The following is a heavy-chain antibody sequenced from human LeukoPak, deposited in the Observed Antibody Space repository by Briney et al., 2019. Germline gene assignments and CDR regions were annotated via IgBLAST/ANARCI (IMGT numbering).Heavy chain of an antibody. V-gene: IGHV4-34*01. CDR3: ANGQSIAARRGRDAFDI. CDR2: INHSGST. Sequence: SETLSLTCAVYGGSFSGYYWSWIRQPPGKGLEWIGEINHSGSTNYNPSLKSRVTISVDTSKNQFSLKLSSVTAADTAVYYCANGQSIAARRGRDAFDIWGQGTTVTVSS. J-gene: IGHJ3*02. CDR1: GGSFSGYY. D-gene: IGHD6-6*01.